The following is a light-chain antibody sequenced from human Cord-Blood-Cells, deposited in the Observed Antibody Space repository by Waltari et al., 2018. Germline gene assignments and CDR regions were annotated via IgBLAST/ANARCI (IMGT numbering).Light chain of an antibody. Sequence: IQMTQSPSSLSASVGDRVTITCRASQSISSYLTWYQQKPGKAPKLLIYAASSLQSGVPARFSGSGSGTDFTLTISSLQPEDFATYYCQQSNSTPMYTFGQGTKLGIK. V-gene: IGKV1-39*01. J-gene: IGKJ2*01. CDR1: QSISSY. CDR2: AAS. CDR3: QQSNSTPMYT.